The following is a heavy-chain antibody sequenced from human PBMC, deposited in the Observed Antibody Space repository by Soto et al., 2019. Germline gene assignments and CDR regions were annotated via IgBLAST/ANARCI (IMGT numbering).Heavy chain of an antibody. V-gene: IGHV3-53*02. CDR3: ARALAYYYDSSGHEGFDY. Sequence: EVQLVETGGGLIQPGGSLRLSCAASGFTVSSHYMSWVRQAPGKGLEWVSVIYSGGSTYYADSVKGRFTISRDNSKNTLYLQMNSLRAEDTAVYYCARALAYYYDSSGHEGFDYWGQGTLVTVSS. CDR2: IYSGGST. CDR1: GFTVSSHY. D-gene: IGHD3-22*01. J-gene: IGHJ4*02.